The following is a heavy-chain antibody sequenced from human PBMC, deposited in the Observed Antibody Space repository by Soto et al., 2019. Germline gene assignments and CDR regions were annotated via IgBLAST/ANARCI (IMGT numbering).Heavy chain of an antibody. Sequence: GGSLRLSCAASGFNFRSYGLSWVRQAPGKGLEWVSDISGSGSVTNYADSVKGRFTISRDNSNNTLTLQMDSLRAEDTAVYYCAKGGVAAARGYFDHWGQGARVTVSS. V-gene: IGHV3-23*01. CDR2: ISGSGSVT. CDR3: AKGGVAAARGYFDH. J-gene: IGHJ4*02. CDR1: GFNFRSYG. D-gene: IGHD6-13*01.